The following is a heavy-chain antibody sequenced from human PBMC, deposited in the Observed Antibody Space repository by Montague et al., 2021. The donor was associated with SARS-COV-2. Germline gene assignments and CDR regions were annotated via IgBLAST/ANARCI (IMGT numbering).Heavy chain of an antibody. Sequence: SETLSLTCTVSGESISGYYWSWIRQPPGKGLEWIGDIYYSGNTNYNPSLKSRVTTSIDTSKNQFSLTLSSVTAADAAVYYCARVGLTGTTAPYFDFWGQGTLVTVSS. CDR2: IYYSGNT. J-gene: IGHJ4*02. CDR3: ARVGLTGTTAPYFDF. CDR1: GESISGYY. D-gene: IGHD1-1*01. V-gene: IGHV4-59*01.